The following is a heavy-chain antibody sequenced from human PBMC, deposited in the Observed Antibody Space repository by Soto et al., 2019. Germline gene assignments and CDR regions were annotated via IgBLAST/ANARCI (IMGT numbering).Heavy chain of an antibody. J-gene: IGHJ6*02. CDR3: ARDRAYCSSTSCAYYYYYGMDV. CDR1: GYTFTSYG. Sequence: QVQLVQSGAEVKKPGASVKVSCKASGYTFTSYGISWVRQAPGQGLEWMGWISAYNGNTNYAQKLQGRVTMTTDTPTSTAYMELRSLRSDDTAVYYCARDRAYCSSTSCAYYYYYGMDVWGQGTTVTVSS. D-gene: IGHD2-2*01. CDR2: ISAYNGNT. V-gene: IGHV1-18*04.